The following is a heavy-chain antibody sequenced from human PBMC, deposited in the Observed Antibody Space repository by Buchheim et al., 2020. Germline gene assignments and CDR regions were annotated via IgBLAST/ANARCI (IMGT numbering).Heavy chain of an antibody. Sequence: QVQLVESGGGVVQPGRSLRLSCAASGFSFSTYDMPWVRQAPGKGLEWVALISYDGSDKYYADAVKGRFTISRDNSKNTLYLQMNSLRAEDTAVYYCAKDVTIFGVVIIGYFDYWGQGTL. D-gene: IGHD3-3*01. CDR1: GFSFSTYD. J-gene: IGHJ4*02. V-gene: IGHV3-30*18. CDR3: AKDVTIFGVVIIGYFDY. CDR2: ISYDGSDK.